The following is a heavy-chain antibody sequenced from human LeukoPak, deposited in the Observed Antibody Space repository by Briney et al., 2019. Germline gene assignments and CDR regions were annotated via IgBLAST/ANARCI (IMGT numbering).Heavy chain of an antibody. J-gene: IGHJ4*02. CDR2: INPNSGGT. V-gene: IGHV1-2*02. CDR3: ARADYDILTGYYTHLDY. Sequence: ASVKVSCKASGYTFTGYYMHWMRQAPGQGLEWMGWINPNSGGTNYAQKFQGRVTMTRNTSISTAYMELSSLRSEDTAVYYCARADYDILTGYYTHLDYWGQGTLVTVSS. D-gene: IGHD3-9*01. CDR1: GYTFTGYY.